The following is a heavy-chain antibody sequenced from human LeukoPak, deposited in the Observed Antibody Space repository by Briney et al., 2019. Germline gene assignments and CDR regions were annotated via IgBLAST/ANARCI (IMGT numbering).Heavy chain of an antibody. J-gene: IGHJ4*02. V-gene: IGHV3-9*01. Sequence: GGSLRLSCAASGFTFDDYAMHWVRQAPGKGPEWVSGISWNSGSIGYADSVKGRFTISRDNAKNSLYLQMNSLRAEDTALYYCAKEAVGATYFDYWGQGTLVTISS. CDR1: GFTFDDYA. D-gene: IGHD1-26*01. CDR3: AKEAVGATYFDY. CDR2: ISWNSGSI.